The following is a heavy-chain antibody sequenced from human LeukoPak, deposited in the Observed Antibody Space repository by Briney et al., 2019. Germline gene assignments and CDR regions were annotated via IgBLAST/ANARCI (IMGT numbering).Heavy chain of an antibody. CDR2: ISGSGGST. V-gene: IGHV3-23*01. CDR3: AKGGSYYEDYFDY. D-gene: IGHD3-22*01. J-gene: IGHJ4*02. CDR1: GFTFSSYA. Sequence: GGSLRLSCAASGFTFSSYAMSWVRQAPGKGLGWVSAISGSGGSTYYADSVKGRFTISRDNSKNTLYLQMNSLRAEDTAVYYCAKGGSYYEDYFDYWGQGTLVTVSS.